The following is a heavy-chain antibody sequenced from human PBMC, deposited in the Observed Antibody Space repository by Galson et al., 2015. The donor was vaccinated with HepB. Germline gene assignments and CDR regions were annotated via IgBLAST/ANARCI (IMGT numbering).Heavy chain of an antibody. CDR3: ARGRYCSSTSCTLYFDY. D-gene: IGHD2-2*01. V-gene: IGHV4-59*01. CDR2: IYYSGST. CDR1: GGSISSYY. Sequence: SETLSLTCTVSGGSISSYYWSWIRQPPGKGLEWIGYIYYSGSTNYNPSLKSRVTISVDTSKNQFSLKLSSVTAADTAVYYCARGRYCSSTSCTLYFDYWGQGTLVTVSS. J-gene: IGHJ4*02.